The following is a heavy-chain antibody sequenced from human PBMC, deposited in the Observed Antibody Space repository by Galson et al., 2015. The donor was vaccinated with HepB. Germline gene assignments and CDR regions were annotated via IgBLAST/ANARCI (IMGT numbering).Heavy chain of an antibody. J-gene: IGHJ6*02. CDR2: INQIESEK. V-gene: IGHV3-7*04. CDR3: ARGHYDMDV. CDR1: GFTFSDWW. Sequence: SLRLSCAGSGFTFSDWWMTWVRRAPGKGPEWVANINQIESEKYYVDSVKGRFTISRDNAKNSLFLQMSSLRGDDTAVYYCARGHYDMDVWGQGTTVTVSS.